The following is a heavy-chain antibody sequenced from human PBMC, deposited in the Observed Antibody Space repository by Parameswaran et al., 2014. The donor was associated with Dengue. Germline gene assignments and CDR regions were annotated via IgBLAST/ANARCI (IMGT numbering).Heavy chain of an antibody. D-gene: IGHD3-10*01. CDR3: ARDDGAGSGSYYNREDAFDI. CDR2: IYYSGST. Sequence: SQTLSLTCAVSGGSISSGDYYWSWIRQPPGKGLEWIGYIYYSGSTYYNPSLKSRVTISVDTSKNQFSLKLSSVTAADTAVYYCARDDGAGSGSYYNREDAFDIWGQGTMVTVSS. V-gene: IGHV4-30-4*01. J-gene: IGHJ3*02. CDR1: GGSISSGDYY.